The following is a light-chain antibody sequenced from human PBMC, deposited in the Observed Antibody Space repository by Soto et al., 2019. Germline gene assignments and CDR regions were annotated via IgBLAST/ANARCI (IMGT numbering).Light chain of an antibody. Sequence: DIQMTQSPSSLSSSVGDRATITCRASQGISNYLAWYQQKPGKVPTLLIYAASTLHSGVPSRFSGSGSGTDFTLTISSLQPEDVATYYCQKYDSAPYTFGQGTKLEIK. J-gene: IGKJ2*01. CDR1: QGISNY. CDR3: QKYDSAPYT. CDR2: AAS. V-gene: IGKV1-27*01.